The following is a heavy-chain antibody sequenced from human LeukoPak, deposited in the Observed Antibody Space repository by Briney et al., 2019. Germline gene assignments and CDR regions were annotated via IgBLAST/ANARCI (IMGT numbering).Heavy chain of an antibody. D-gene: IGHD2-2*01. CDR3: ARLMPTYYFDS. CDR2: IYYSGST. Sequence: SETLSLTCTVSGGSISSYCWSWIRQPPGKGLEWIGYIYYSGSTNYNPSLKSRVTISVDTSKNQFSLKLSSVTAADTAVYYCARLMPTYYFDSWGQGTLVTVSS. J-gene: IGHJ4*02. CDR1: GGSISSYC. V-gene: IGHV4-59*08.